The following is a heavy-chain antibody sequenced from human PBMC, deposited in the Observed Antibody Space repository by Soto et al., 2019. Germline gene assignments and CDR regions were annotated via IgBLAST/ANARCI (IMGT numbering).Heavy chain of an antibody. CDR2: INPNSGGT. CDR1: GYTFTGYY. CDR3: TRLPVDTSTGIDY. V-gene: IGHV1-2*04. J-gene: IGHJ4*02. D-gene: IGHD5-18*01. Sequence: ASVKVSCKASGYTFTGYYMHWVRQAPGQGLEWMGWINPNSGGTNYAQKFQGWVTMTRDTSISTAYMELSRLRAEDTALYYCTRLPVDTSTGIDYWGQGTLVTVSS.